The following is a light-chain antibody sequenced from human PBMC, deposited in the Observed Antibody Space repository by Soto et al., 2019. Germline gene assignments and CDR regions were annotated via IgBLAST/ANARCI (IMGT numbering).Light chain of an antibody. CDR1: SSEVGGYNF. Sequence: QSVLTQPASVSGSPGQSITISCTGTSSEVGGYNFVSWYQQHPGKAPKLMIYDVTHRPSGVSNRFSGSKSGNTASLTISGLQAEDEADYYCLSYSSSTSPYVLGTATNVTVL. CDR2: DVT. CDR3: LSYSSSTSPYV. V-gene: IGLV2-14*01. J-gene: IGLJ1*01.